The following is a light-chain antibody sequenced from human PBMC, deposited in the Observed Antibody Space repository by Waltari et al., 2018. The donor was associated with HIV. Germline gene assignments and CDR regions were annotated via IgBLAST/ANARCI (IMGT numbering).Light chain of an antibody. CDR3: QQYYSTPPT. V-gene: IGKV4-1*01. Sequence: DIVMTQSPHSLALSLCERATINCKSSQSIFYSSRNAKYLAWYQQKPGQSPKLLIYWASSRASGVPDRFSGSGSRTDFTLSISSLQSEDVAVYFCQQYYSTPPTFGQGTRVEIK. J-gene: IGKJ1*01. CDR2: WAS. CDR1: QSIFYSSRNAKY.